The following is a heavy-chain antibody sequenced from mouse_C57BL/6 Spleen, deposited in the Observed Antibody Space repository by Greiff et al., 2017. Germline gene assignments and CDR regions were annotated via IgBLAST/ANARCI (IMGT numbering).Heavy chain of an antibody. D-gene: IGHD1-1*01. CDR1: GFTFSSYA. V-gene: IGHV5-9-1*02. J-gene: IGHJ4*01. Sequence: EVKLVESGEGLVKPGGSLKLSCAASGFTFSSYAMSWVRQTPEKRLEWVAYISSGGDYIYYADTVKGRFTISRDNARNTLYLQMSSLKSEDTAMYYCTRGGLITTVNYAMDYWGQGTSVTVSS. CDR3: TRGGLITTVNYAMDY. CDR2: ISSGGDYI.